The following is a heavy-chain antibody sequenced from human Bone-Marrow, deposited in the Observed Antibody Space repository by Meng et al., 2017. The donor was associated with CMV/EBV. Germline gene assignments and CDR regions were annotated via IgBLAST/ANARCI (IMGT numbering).Heavy chain of an antibody. Sequence: SETLSLTCAVYSGSFSGYYWSWIRQPPGEGLEWIGDVNDSGSTNCNPSLKSRVTISVDTSKNQFALKVNSVTAADTARYYCARGFRLLPVHWGQGMVVTVSS. D-gene: IGHD2-15*01. J-gene: IGHJ4*02. CDR3: ARGFRLLPVH. CDR2: VNDSGST. CDR1: SGSFSGYY. V-gene: IGHV4-34*01.